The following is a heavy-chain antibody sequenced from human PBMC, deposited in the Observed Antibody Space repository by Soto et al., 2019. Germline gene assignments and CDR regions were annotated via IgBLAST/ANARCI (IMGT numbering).Heavy chain of an antibody. CDR1: GGTFSSYA. CDR2: IVPVFNRT. J-gene: IGHJ4*02. D-gene: IGHD3-10*01. Sequence: QVQLVQSGAEVKKPGSSVKVSCKASGGTFSSYAFGWVRQAPGQGLEWMGGIVPVFNRTIDAQKFQGRVTVTADIFTSTVYMDLSSLRSEDTAVYFCAQFNYTSGRYYFDSLGQGSLVTVSS. V-gene: IGHV1-69*06. CDR3: AQFNYTSGRYYFDS.